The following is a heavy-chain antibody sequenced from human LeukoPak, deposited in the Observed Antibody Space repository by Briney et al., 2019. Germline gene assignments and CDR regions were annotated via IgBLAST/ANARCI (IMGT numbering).Heavy chain of an antibody. Sequence: GASVKVSCKASGYTFTSYDSNWVRQATGQGLEWMGWMNPNSGNTGYAQKFQGRVTMTRNTSISTAYMELSSLRSEDTAVYYCARGPGIAAAGTSYYFDYWGQGTLVTVSS. CDR1: GYTFTSYD. J-gene: IGHJ4*02. D-gene: IGHD6-13*01. V-gene: IGHV1-8*01. CDR2: MNPNSGNT. CDR3: ARGPGIAAAGTSYYFDY.